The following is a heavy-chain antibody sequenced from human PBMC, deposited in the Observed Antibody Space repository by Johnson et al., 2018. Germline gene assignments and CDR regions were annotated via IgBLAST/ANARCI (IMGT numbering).Heavy chain of an antibody. V-gene: IGHV3-69-1*01. Sequence: VQLVQSGGGVVKPGGSLRLSCAASGFTFNSYTMNWVRQAPGKGLEWVSSFSSSSTIYYADSVKGRFTISRDNAKNSLYLQMNSLRAEEPAVYYWAKEWERAAVGTGGYFHHWGQGTLVTVSS. CDR1: GFTFNSYT. CDR3: AKEWERAAVGTGGYFHH. J-gene: IGHJ1*01. D-gene: IGHD6-13*01. CDR2: FSSSSTI.